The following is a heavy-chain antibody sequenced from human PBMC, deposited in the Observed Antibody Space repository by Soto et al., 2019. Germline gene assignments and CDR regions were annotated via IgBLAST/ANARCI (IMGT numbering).Heavy chain of an antibody. CDR2: IIPIFGTA. V-gene: IGHV1-69*01. Sequence: QVQLVQSGAEVKKPGSSVKVSCKASGGTFSSYAISWVRQAPGQGLEWMGWIIPIFGTANYAQKFQGRVTITADESTSTAYMELSSLRSEDTAVYYCARVYVVVTAIGYYYGMDVWGQGTTVTVSS. J-gene: IGHJ6*02. D-gene: IGHD2-21*02. CDR3: ARVYVVVTAIGYYYGMDV. CDR1: GGTFSSYA.